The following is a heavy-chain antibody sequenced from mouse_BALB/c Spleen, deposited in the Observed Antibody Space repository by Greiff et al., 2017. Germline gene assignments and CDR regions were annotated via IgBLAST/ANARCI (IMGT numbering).Heavy chain of an antibody. Sequence: EVKVVESGGGLVQPGESLKLSCESNEYEFPSHDMSWVRKTPEKRLELVAAINSDGGSTYYPDTMERRFIISRDNTKKTLYLQMSSLRSEDTALYYCARQARTGTLFDYWGQGTTLTVSS. J-gene: IGHJ2*01. D-gene: IGHD4-1*01. CDR1: EYEFPSHD. V-gene: IGHV5-2*01. CDR3: ARQARTGTLFDY. CDR2: INSDGGST.